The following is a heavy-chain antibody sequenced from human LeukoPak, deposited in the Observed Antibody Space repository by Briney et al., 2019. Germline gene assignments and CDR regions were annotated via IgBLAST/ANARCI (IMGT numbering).Heavy chain of an antibody. V-gene: IGHV4-39*01. Sequence: PSETLSLTCTVPGGSISGSSYYWGWIRQPPGKGLEWIGSIYYSGSTYYNPSLKSRVTISVDTSKNQFSLKLNSVTATDTAVYYCARISSVWYFDLWGRGTLVTVSS. D-gene: IGHD6-6*01. CDR1: GGSISGSSYY. J-gene: IGHJ2*01. CDR2: IYYSGST. CDR3: ARISSVWYFDL.